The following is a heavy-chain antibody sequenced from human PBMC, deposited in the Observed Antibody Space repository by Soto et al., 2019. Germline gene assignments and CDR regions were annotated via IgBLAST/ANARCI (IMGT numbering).Heavy chain of an antibody. V-gene: IGHV3-7*05. J-gene: IGHJ3*02. CDR2: IRKDGSQE. CDR3: ARDANYRDSSAYCDVFDI. CDR1: GCTFGSEW. D-gene: IGHD3-22*01. Sequence: DVQLMEPGGGLVQQGGSLRLSCVASGCTFGSEWMTWVRKEPGKGLEWVANIRKDGSQENYADSVQGRFSGSTYNVKESIYVQLNRVRIEDTAVYYCARDANYRDSSAYCDVFDIWGQGTIVSVYS.